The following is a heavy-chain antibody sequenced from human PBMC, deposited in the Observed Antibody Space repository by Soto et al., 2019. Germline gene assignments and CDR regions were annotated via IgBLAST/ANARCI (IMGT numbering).Heavy chain of an antibody. CDR1: GFTFSDHY. CDR2: SRNKANSYTT. Sequence: GGSLRLSCAASGFTFSDHYMDWVRQAPGKGLEWVGRSRNKANSYTTEYAASVKGRFIVSRDESKNSLCLQMNSLKTEDTAVYYCVRVSGSYHFDYWGQGSLVTVSS. CDR3: VRVSGSYHFDY. D-gene: IGHD1-26*01. V-gene: IGHV3-72*01. J-gene: IGHJ4*02.